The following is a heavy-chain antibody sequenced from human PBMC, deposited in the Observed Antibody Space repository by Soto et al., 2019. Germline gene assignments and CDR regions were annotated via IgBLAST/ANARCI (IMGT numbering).Heavy chain of an antibody. CDR3: AGLYPYESSGYHLDY. CDR1: GGSSSSTSSY. CDR2: IYYLGNT. V-gene: IGHV4-39*01. D-gene: IGHD3-22*01. Sequence: SETQSVTCTVSGGSSSSTSSYCAWIRQPPGKGLEWVGSIYYLGNTYYNPSLGSRVTISVDTSKNQFSLKLSSVTAADTAVFYCAGLYPYESSGYHLDYWSQGTLVTVSS. J-gene: IGHJ4*02.